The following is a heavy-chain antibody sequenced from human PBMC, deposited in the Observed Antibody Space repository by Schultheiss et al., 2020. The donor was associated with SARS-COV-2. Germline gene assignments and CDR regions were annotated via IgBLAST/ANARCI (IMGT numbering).Heavy chain of an antibody. V-gene: IGHV1-8*02. CDR3: ARHEATVTTRGYYYGMDV. Sequence: ASVKVSCKASGYTFTGYYMHWVRQATGQGLEWMGWMNPNSGNTGYAQKFQGRVTMTTDTSTSTAYMELRSLRSDDTAVYYCARHEATVTTRGYYYGMDVWGQGTTVTVSS. D-gene: IGHD4-17*01. CDR2: MNPNSGNT. J-gene: IGHJ6*02. CDR1: GYTFTGYY.